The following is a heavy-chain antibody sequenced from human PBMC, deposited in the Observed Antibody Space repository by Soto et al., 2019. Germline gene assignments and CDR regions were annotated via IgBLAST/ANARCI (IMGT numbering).Heavy chain of an antibody. CDR1: GGSISSSSYY. V-gene: IGHV4-39*01. J-gene: IGHJ4*02. D-gene: IGHD3-10*01. Sequence: SETLSLTCTVSGGSISSSSYYWGWIRQPPGKGLEWIGSIYYSGSTYYNPSLKSRVTIPVDTSKNQFSLKLSSVTAADTAVYYCARHASVLGSTMVRGVIRYFDYWGQGTLVTVSS. CDR2: IYYSGST. CDR3: ARHASVLGSTMVRGVIRYFDY.